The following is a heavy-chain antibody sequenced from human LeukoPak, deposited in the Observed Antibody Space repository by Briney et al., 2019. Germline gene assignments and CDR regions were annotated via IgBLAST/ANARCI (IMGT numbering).Heavy chain of an antibody. Sequence: GGSLRLSCAASGFTFSSYGMHWVRQAPGKGLEWVAVISYDGSNKYYADSVKGRFTISRDNSKNTLYLQMNSLRAEDTAVYYCAKFRGYNDYWGQGTLVTVSS. D-gene: IGHD3-22*01. J-gene: IGHJ4*02. CDR2: ISYDGSNK. CDR1: GFTFSSYG. V-gene: IGHV3-30*18. CDR3: AKFRGYNDY.